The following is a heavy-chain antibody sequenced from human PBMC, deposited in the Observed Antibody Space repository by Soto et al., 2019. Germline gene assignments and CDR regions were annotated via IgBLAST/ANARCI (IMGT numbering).Heavy chain of an antibody. Sequence: QVQLQQSGAGLLKPSETLSLTCAVYGGSFSGYYWSWIRQPPGKGLEWIGEINHSGRTNYNPSLKSRVTISVDTSKIQFSLKLSSVTAADTAVYYCARAMTSLVRDAFDIWGQGTMVTVSS. CDR2: INHSGRT. V-gene: IGHV4-34*01. J-gene: IGHJ3*02. CDR1: GGSFSGYY. D-gene: IGHD6-13*01. CDR3: ARAMTSLVRDAFDI.